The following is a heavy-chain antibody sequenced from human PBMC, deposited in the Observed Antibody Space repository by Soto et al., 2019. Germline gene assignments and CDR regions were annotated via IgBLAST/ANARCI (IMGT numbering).Heavy chain of an antibody. J-gene: IGHJ4*02. D-gene: IGHD2-21*01. Sequence: SLRLSCAASGFTFSSYGMHWVRQAPGKGLEWVAVIWYDGSNKYYADSVKGRFTISRDNSKNTLYLQMNSLRAEDTAVYYCARDAYGGSKGTLDYWGQGTLVTVSS. V-gene: IGHV3-33*01. CDR2: IWYDGSNK. CDR3: ARDAYGGSKGTLDY. CDR1: GFTFSSYG.